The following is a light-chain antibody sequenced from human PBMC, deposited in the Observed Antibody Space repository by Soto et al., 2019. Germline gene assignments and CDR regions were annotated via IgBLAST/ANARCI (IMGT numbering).Light chain of an antibody. V-gene: IGLV1-44*01. Sequence: QSVLTQPPSASGTPGQRVTISCSGSSSNIVSNTVNWYQHLPRAAPKLLMYAYSQRPSGIPERFSGSKSGASASLAISGLQSDDEADYYCAAWYDTLHAYVFGTGTKVTVL. CDR3: AAWYDTLHAYV. CDR2: AYS. CDR1: SSNIVSNT. J-gene: IGLJ1*01.